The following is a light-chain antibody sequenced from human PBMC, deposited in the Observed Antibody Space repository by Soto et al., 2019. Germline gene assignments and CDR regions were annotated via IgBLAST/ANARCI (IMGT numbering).Light chain of an antibody. CDR3: QSNDSTLNGWV. CDR2: GNN. CDR1: SSNIGAYD. Sequence: QSVLTQPPSVSGAPGQRVTISCTGSSSNIGAYDVHWYQQLPGTAPKLLIHGNNNRPSGVPDRFSGSKSGTSASLAITGLQAEDEADYYCQSNDSTLNGWVFGGGTKVTVL. J-gene: IGLJ3*02. V-gene: IGLV1-40*01.